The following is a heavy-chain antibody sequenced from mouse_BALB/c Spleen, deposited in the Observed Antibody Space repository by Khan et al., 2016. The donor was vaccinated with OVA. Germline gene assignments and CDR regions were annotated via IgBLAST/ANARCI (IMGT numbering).Heavy chain of an antibody. CDR1: GYSITSDYA. V-gene: IGHV3-2*02. CDR3: ARWFTY. J-gene: IGHJ3*01. Sequence: EVQLVESGSGLVKPSQSLSLTCTVTGYSITSDYAWNWIRQFPGNKLEWMGYISYSGSTTYNPSLKSRISITRDTSKNQFFLQLNSVTTEDTATYYCARWFTYWGQGTLVTVSA. CDR2: ISYSGST.